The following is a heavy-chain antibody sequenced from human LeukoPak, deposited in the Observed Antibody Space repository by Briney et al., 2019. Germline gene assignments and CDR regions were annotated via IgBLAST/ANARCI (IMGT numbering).Heavy chain of an antibody. Sequence: PGGSLRLSCAASGFSFSNYAMHWVRQAPGKGLEWMTIISYDGSNQYFADSVKGRFTVSRDNSKNTLYVQLSSLRVEDTAVYYCTRGRTDKSGLRMDYWGQGTLVTVSS. CDR2: ISYDGSNQ. D-gene: IGHD5-12*01. V-gene: IGHV3-30*04. CDR3: TRGRTDKSGLRMDY. J-gene: IGHJ4*02. CDR1: GFSFSNYA.